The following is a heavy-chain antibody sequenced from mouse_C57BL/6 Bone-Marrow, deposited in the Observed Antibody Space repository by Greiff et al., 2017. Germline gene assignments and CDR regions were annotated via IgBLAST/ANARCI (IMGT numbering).Heavy chain of an antibody. Sequence: QVQLQQSGAELARPGASVKLSCKASGYTFTSYGISWVKQRTGQGLEWIGEIYPRSGNTYYNEKFKGKATLTADKSSSTAYMELRRLTSEDSAVYFCARRFSLYYDYDGYYFDYWGQGTTLTVSS. CDR1: GYTFTSYG. D-gene: IGHD2-4*01. CDR2: IYPRSGNT. CDR3: ARRFSLYYDYDGYYFDY. J-gene: IGHJ2*01. V-gene: IGHV1-81*01.